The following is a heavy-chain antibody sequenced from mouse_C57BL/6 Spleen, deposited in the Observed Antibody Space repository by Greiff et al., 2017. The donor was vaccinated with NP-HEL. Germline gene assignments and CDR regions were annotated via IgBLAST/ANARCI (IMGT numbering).Heavy chain of an antibody. CDR1: GYTFTSYW. CDR3: ARSRTVYFDY. V-gene: IGHV1-64*01. CDR2: IHPNSGST. J-gene: IGHJ2*01. Sequence: VQLQQSGAELVKPGASVKLSCKASGYTFTSYWMHWVKQRPGQGLEWIGMIHPNSGSTNYNEKFKSKATLTVDKSSSTAYMQLSSLTSEDSAVYYCARSRTVYFDYWGQGTTLTVSS.